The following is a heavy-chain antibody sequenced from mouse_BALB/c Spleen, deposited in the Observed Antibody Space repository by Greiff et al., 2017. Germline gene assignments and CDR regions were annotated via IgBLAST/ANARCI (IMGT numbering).Heavy chain of an antibody. V-gene: IGHV1-67*01. J-gene: IGHJ1*01. CDR3: ARKGNYGSSHWYFDV. D-gene: IGHD1-1*01. Sequence: VQLQQSGPELVRPGVSVKISCKGSGYTFTDYAMHWVKQSHAKSLEWIGVISTYSGNTNYNQKFKGKATMTVDKSSSTAYMELARLTSEDSAIYYCARKGNYGSSHWYFDVWGAGTTVTVSS. CDR1: GYTFTDYA. CDR2: ISTYSGNT.